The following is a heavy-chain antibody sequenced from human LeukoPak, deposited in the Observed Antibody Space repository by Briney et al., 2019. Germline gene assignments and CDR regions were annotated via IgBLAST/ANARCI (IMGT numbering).Heavy chain of an antibody. CDR2: ISYDGSNK. CDR3: ARGKYDSSGYYYY. Sequence: GRSLRLSCAASGFTFSSYATHWVRQAPGKGLEWVAVISYDGSNKYYADSVKGRFTISRDNSKNTRYLQMNSLRAEDTAVYYCARGKYDSSGYYYYWGQRTLLTVSS. D-gene: IGHD3-22*01. J-gene: IGHJ4*02. CDR1: GFTFSSYA. V-gene: IGHV3-30*04.